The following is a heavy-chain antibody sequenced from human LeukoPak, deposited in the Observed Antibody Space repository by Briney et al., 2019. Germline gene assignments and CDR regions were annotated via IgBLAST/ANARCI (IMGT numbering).Heavy chain of an antibody. CDR1: RCTFSSYW. CDR3: ARDYGIDY. J-gene: IGHJ4*02. V-gene: IGHV3-7*01. CDR2: IKQDGSEK. D-gene: IGHD4-17*01. Sequence: GGSLTLSCAASRCTFSSYWMSWVRQAPGTGLEWVANIKQDGSEKYYVDSLKGRFTIYRDNAKNSLYLQMNSLRAEDTAVYYCARDYGIDYWGQGTLGTASS.